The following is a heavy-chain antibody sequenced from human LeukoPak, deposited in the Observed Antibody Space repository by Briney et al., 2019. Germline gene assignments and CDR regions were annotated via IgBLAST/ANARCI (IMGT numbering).Heavy chain of an antibody. V-gene: IGHV3-7*01. CDR1: GFTFSSYA. CDR3: ARDVVGALDY. J-gene: IGHJ4*02. CDR2: IRPDGGER. Sequence: GGSLRLSCAASGFTFSSYAMSWVRQAPGKGLEWVANIRPDGGERSYVDSVKGRFTISRDNGKNSLYLQMHSLRAEDTAVYYCARDVVGALDYWGQGTLVTVSS. D-gene: IGHD1-26*01.